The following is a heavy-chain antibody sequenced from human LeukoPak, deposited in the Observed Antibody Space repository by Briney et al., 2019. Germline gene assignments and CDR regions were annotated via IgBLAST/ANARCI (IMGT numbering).Heavy chain of an antibody. CDR1: GGTFSSYA. CDR3: ARDHTAMVFDY. Sequence: SVKVSCKASGGTFSSYAISWVRQAPGHGLEWMGGIIPIVGTANYAQKFQGRVTITADESTSTAYMELSSLRSEDTAVYYCARDHTAMVFDYWGQGTLVTVSS. V-gene: IGHV1-69*13. J-gene: IGHJ4*02. D-gene: IGHD5-18*01. CDR2: IIPIVGTA.